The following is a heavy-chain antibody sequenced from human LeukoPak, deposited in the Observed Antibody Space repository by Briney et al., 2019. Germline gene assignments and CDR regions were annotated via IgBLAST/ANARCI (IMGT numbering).Heavy chain of an antibody. J-gene: IGHJ6*03. Sequence: GGSLRLSCAASGFTFSSYSMNWVRQAPGKGLEWVSYISSSSSTVYYADTVKGRFTVSRDNAKNSLYLQMNSLRAEDTALYHCARVQGFSNWCYYYMDVWGKGTTVTVSS. V-gene: IGHV3-48*04. CDR2: ISSSSSTV. D-gene: IGHD4-11*01. CDR1: GFTFSSYS. CDR3: ARVQGFSNWCYYYMDV.